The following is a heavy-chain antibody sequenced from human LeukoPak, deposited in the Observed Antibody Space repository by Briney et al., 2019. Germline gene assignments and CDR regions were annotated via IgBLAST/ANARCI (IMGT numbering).Heavy chain of an antibody. CDR1: GFTFSSYS. J-gene: IGHJ4*02. D-gene: IGHD3-3*01. Sequence: PGGSLRLSCAASGFTFSSYSMTWVRQAPGKGLEWVSSISSSSSYNYYANSVKGRSTISRDNAKNSLYLQMNSLRAEDTAVYYCARDGPYDFWSGYYRDYWGQGTLVTVSS. CDR3: ARDGPYDFWSGYYRDY. V-gene: IGHV3-21*01. CDR2: ISSSSSYN.